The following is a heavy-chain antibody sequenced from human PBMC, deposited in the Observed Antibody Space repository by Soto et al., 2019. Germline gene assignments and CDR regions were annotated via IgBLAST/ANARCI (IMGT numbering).Heavy chain of an antibody. D-gene: IGHD3-22*01. Sequence: QVKLVQSGAEVKKPGASVKVSCKASGYTFTIYGISWVRQAPGQGLEWMGRISGYNGNTDYAQNLQDRVTLTTDASTSSVYMELRSRRSDDRAVYYCARVDYYDSSGYYGYWGQGTLITVSS. J-gene: IGHJ4*02. CDR3: ARVDYYDSSGYYGY. V-gene: IGHV1-18*04. CDR1: GYTFTIYG. CDR2: ISGYNGNT.